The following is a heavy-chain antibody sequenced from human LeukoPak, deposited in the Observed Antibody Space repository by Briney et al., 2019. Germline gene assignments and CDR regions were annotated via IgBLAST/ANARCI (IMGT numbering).Heavy chain of an antibody. D-gene: IGHD3-10*01. CDR3: ARVKRYGSGTTGGDY. CDR2: ISAYNGNT. CDR1: GYTFTSYG. V-gene: IGHV1-18*04. Sequence: ASVKVSCKASGYTFTSYGISWVRQAPGQGLEWTGWISAYNGNTNYAQKLQGRVTMTTDTSTSTAYMELRSLRSDDTAVYYCARVKRYGSGTTGGDYWGQGTLVTVSS. J-gene: IGHJ4*02.